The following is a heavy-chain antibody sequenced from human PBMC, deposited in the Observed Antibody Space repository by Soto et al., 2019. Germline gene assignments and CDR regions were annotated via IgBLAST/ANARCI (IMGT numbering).Heavy chain of an antibody. CDR2: ISYDGSNK. CDR1: GCTFSSYA. J-gene: IGHJ6*02. D-gene: IGHD6-19*01. CDR3: ARDHRGWGFYYGMGV. Sequence: AGSLRLSCAASGCTFSSYAMHWVRQDPGKGLEWVAVISYDGSNKYYADSVKGRFTISRDNSKNTLYLQMNSLRAEDTAVYYCARDHRGWGFYYGMGVWGQGTTVTVSS. V-gene: IGHV3-30-3*01.